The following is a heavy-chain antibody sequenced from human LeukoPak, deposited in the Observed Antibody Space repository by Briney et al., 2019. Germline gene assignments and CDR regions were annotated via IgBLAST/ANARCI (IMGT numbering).Heavy chain of an antibody. Sequence: GGSLRLSCAASGFTFSTYAMGWVRQAPGKGLKWVSSISASGGSTYYADSVKGRFTISRDNSKNMLYLQMNSLRAEDTALYYCAKGWSSGMDVWGQGTRVTVSS. J-gene: IGHJ6*02. V-gene: IGHV3-23*01. D-gene: IGHD6-13*01. CDR1: GFTFSTYA. CDR3: AKGWSSGMDV. CDR2: ISASGGST.